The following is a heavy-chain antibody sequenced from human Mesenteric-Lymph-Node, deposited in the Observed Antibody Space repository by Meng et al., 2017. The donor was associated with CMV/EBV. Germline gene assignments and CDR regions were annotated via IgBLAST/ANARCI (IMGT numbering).Heavy chain of an antibody. CDR1: GFSFSSYW. CDR2: INSDGSIT. V-gene: IGHV3-74*01. CDR3: AKWVRGFDP. J-gene: IGHJ5*02. D-gene: IGHD2-8*01. Sequence: GESLKISCTASGFSFSSYWMHWVRQVAGKGLEWVSRINSDGSITTYTDSVKGRFTISRDNAKNTLYLQMNSLRGEDTAVYYCAKWVRGFDPWGQGTLVTVSS.